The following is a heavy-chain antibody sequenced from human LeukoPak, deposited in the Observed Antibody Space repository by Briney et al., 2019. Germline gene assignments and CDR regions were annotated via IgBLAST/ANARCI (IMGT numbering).Heavy chain of an antibody. J-gene: IGHJ4*02. CDR3: ARASNDFWSGYYDFDH. CDR2: MNPNSGNT. V-gene: IGHV1-8*02. Sequence: GASVKVSCKASGGTFSSYAINWVRQATGQGLEWMGWMNPNSGNTGYAQKFQGRVTMTRNTSISTAYMELSSLRSEDTAVYYCARASNDFWSGYYDFDHWGQGTLVTVSS. D-gene: IGHD3-3*01. CDR1: GGTFSSYA.